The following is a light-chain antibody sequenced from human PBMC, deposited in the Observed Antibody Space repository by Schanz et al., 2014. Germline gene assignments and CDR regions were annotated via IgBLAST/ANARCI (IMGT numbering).Light chain of an antibody. V-gene: IGLV7-46*01. CDR2: DTA. CDR1: TGYVTSGHY. J-gene: IGLJ3*02. CDR3: LLLSGGTRV. Sequence: QAVVTQEPSLTVSPGGTVTLTCGSTTGYVTSGHYPYWFQQKPGQAPRTLIYDTANRHSWTPARFSGSLLGGKALLTLSGAQPEDEADYYCLLLSGGTRVFGGGTKLTVL.